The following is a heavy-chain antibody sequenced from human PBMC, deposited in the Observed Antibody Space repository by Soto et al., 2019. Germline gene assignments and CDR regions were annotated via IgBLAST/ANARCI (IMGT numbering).Heavy chain of an antibody. J-gene: IGHJ4*02. CDR1: GDTFNFYT. V-gene: IGHV1-69*02. CDR3: ATNYGSGSTHFAY. Sequence: QVQLVQSGAEVRKPGSSVKVSCTASGDTFNFYTISWVRQAPGQGLEWMGRVIPMLRMSNYAQKFQGRVTIRADKSTSTAYMARSGLRSGATAVYYCATNYGSGSTHFAYWGQGTLVTVSS. D-gene: IGHD3-10*01. CDR2: VIPMLRMS.